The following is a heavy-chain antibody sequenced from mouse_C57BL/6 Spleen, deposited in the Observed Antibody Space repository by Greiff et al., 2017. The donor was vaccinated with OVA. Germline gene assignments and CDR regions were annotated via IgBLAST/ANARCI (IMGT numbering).Heavy chain of an antibody. CDR2: IYWDDDK. CDR1: GFSLRTSGMG. Sequence: QVTLKVCGPGILQSSQTLSLTCSFSGFSLRTSGMGVSWIRQPSGKGLEWLAHIYWDDDKRYNPSLKSRLTISKDTSRNQVFLKITSVDTADTATYDCARYYCGSSWGYFDVWGTGTTVTVSS. CDR3: ARYYCGSSWGYFDV. D-gene: IGHD1-1*01. V-gene: IGHV8-12*01. J-gene: IGHJ1*03.